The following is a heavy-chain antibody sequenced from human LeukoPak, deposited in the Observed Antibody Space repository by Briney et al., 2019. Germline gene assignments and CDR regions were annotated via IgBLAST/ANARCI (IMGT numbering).Heavy chain of an antibody. V-gene: IGHV3-20*04. Sequence: GGSLRLSCAASGFTFDDYGMSWVRQAPGKGLEWVSGINWNGGSTGYADSVKGRFTIARDNAKNSLYLQMNRLRAEDTALYYCARDKGDTLNYYYYYYMDVWGKGTTVPVSS. D-gene: IGHD5-18*01. CDR3: ARDKGDTLNYYYYYYMDV. J-gene: IGHJ6*03. CDR2: INWNGGST. CDR1: GFTFDDYG.